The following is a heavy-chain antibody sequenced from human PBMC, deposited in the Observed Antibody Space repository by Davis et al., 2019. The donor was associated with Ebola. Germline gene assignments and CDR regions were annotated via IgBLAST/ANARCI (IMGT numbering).Heavy chain of an antibody. J-gene: IGHJ5*02. Sequence: GESLKISCAASGFTFSSYWMHWVRQAPGKGLVWVSRINSDGSSTSYAGSVKGRFTISRDNAKNSLYLQMNSLRAEDTAVYYCARDHSSSAHWFDPWGQGTLVTVSS. V-gene: IGHV3-74*01. CDR2: INSDGSST. D-gene: IGHD6-6*01. CDR3: ARDHSSSAHWFDP. CDR1: GFTFSSYW.